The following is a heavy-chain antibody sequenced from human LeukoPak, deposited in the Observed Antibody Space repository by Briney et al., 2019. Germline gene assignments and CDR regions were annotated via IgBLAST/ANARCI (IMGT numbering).Heavy chain of an antibody. Sequence: GGSLRLSCAASGFTFSNAWMSWVRQAPGKGLEWVGRIKSKTDGGTTDYAAPVKGRFTISRDDSKNTLYLQMNSLKTEDTAVYYCTTNPGPLRYFDWLLGPIHFDYWGQGTLVTVSS. J-gene: IGHJ4*02. CDR3: TTNPGPLRYFDWLLGPIHFDY. D-gene: IGHD3-9*01. V-gene: IGHV3-15*01. CDR1: GFTFSNAW. CDR2: IKSKTDGGTT.